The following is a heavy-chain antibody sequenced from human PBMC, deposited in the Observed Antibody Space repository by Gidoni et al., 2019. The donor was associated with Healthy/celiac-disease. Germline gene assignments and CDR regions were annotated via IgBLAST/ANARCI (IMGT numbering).Heavy chain of an antibody. D-gene: IGHD5-12*01. CDR2: IYTSAST. CDR1: GGSLSRYY. CDR3: ARVAIVATITDYYYYMDV. J-gene: IGHJ6*03. Sequence: QVQLQESGPGLVKPSETLSLTCTRPGGSLSRYYWSWIRQPAGTGLEWIGRIYTSASTNYNPSLKSRVTMSVDTSKNQFSLKLSSVTAADTAVYYCARVAIVATITDYYYYMDVWGKGTTVTVSS. V-gene: IGHV4-4*07.